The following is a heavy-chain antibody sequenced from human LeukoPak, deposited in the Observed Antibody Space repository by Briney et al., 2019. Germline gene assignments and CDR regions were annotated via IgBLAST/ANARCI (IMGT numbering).Heavy chain of an antibody. V-gene: IGHV4-39*07. CDR1: GDSISSSSYY. J-gene: IGHJ4*02. CDR3: ARVGFSSGSYYNVLDY. Sequence: SETLSLTCTVSGDSISSSSYYWGWIRQPPGKGLEWIGSIYYSGSTYYNPSLKSRVTISVDTSKSQFSLKLSSVTAADTAVYYCARVGFSSGSYYNVLDYWGQGTLVTVSS. CDR2: IYYSGST. D-gene: IGHD3-10*01.